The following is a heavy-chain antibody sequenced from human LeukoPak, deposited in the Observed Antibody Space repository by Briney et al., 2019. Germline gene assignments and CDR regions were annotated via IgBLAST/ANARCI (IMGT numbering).Heavy chain of an antibody. J-gene: IGHJ4*02. CDR3: VRGLYGY. V-gene: IGHV3-7*03. CDR1: GFTFSTSW. D-gene: IGHD4-17*01. CDR2: LNQAGSEK. Sequence: GGSLRLSCGASGFTFSTSWMIWVRQAPGKGLEWVANLNQAGSEKYYVDSVKGRFTISRDNGRNSLYLQMDSLRVEDTAVYYCVRGLYGYWGQGTLVTVSS.